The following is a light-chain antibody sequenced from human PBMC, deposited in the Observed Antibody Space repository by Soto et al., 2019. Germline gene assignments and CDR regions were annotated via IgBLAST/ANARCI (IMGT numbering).Light chain of an antibody. CDR2: GAS. CDR3: QQYTGPPTT. Sequence: DIVLTQSPGPLSLSPGERATLSCRASQSVSNIYIAWYQQKPGQAPRVLIYGASRRATGIPDRFSGSGSGTDFTLTITRLEPEDSAVYFCQQYTGPPTTFGRGTRLEIK. J-gene: IGKJ5*01. V-gene: IGKV3-20*01. CDR1: QSVSNIY.